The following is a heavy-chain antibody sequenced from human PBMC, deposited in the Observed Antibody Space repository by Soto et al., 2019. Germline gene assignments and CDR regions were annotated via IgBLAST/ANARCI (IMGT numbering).Heavy chain of an antibody. Sequence: GASVKVSCKASGGTFSSYAISWVRQAPGQGLEWMGGIIPIFGTANYAQKFQGRVTITADKSTSTAYMELSSLRSEDTAVYYCARGPPLRGCSSTSCYSLQPRVLVWNHYFDYWGQGTLVTVSS. CDR2: IIPIFGTA. J-gene: IGHJ4*02. V-gene: IGHV1-69*06. CDR3: ARGPPLRGCSSTSCYSLQPRVLVWNHYFDY. D-gene: IGHD2-2*02. CDR1: GGTFSSYA.